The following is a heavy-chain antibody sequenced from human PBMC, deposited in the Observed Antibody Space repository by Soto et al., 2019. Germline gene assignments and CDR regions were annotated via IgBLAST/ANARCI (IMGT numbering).Heavy chain of an antibody. J-gene: IGHJ6*02. D-gene: IGHD2-2*01. CDR1: GGSISSGGYS. CDR2: IYHRGST. CDR3: ARALIVVVPAAPHKYYYYVMDV. V-gene: IGHV4-30-2*01. Sequence: QLQLQDSGSGLVKPSQTLSLTCAVSGGSISSGGYSWSWIRQPPGKALEWIGYIYHRGSTYYNPSLKSRVTISLDMSKNQFSLKLSSVTAADTAVYYCARALIVVVPAAPHKYYYYVMDVWGQGTTVTVSS.